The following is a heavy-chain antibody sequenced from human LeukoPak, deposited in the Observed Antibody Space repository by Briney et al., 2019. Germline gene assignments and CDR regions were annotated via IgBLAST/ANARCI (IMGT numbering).Heavy chain of an antibody. V-gene: IGHV1-18*01. Sequence: VASVKVSYKASGYTFTTDGITWVRQVPGQGLEWMGWISAYNGNTNYAQKFQGRVTMTTDTSASTAYMELKSLRSDDTAVYYCARDHMNYDFWSGYSNWFDPWGQGTLVTVSS. CDR2: ISAYNGNT. D-gene: IGHD3-3*01. J-gene: IGHJ5*02. CDR1: GYTFTTDG. CDR3: ARDHMNYDFWSGYSNWFDP.